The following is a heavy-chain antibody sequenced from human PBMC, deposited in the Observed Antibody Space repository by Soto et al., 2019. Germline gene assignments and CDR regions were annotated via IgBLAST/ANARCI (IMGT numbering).Heavy chain of an antibody. V-gene: IGHV1-18*01. Sequence: ASVKVSCKASGYAFTNYGISWVRQAPGQGLEWMGWITVNSGNTKYAQKIQGRVTMSTDTSTSTAYMELRSLRYDDTAVYFCARGLGGCYYYLDYWGQGTLVTVSS. D-gene: IGHD1-26*01. CDR2: ITVNSGNT. CDR1: GYAFTNYG. J-gene: IGHJ4*02. CDR3: ARGLGGCYYYLDY.